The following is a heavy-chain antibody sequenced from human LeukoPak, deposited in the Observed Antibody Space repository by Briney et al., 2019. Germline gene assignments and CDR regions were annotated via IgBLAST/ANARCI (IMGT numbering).Heavy chain of an antibody. J-gene: IGHJ4*02. D-gene: IGHD5-12*01. CDR1: GFTFSSYS. CDR2: ISSSSSYI. CDR3: ARDRMVATIPRLGYFDY. V-gene: IGHV3-21*01. Sequence: PGGSLRLSCAASGFTFSSYSMNWVRQAPGKGLEWVSSISSSSSYIYYADSVKGRFTISRDNAKNSLYLQMNSLRAEDTAVYYCARDRMVATIPRLGYFDYWGQGTLVTVSS.